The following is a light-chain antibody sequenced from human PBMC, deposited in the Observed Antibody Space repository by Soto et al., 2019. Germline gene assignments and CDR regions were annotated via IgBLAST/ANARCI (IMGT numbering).Light chain of an antibody. CDR2: DAS. CDR3: QQYNSYRT. V-gene: IGKV1-5*01. CDR1: QSISSW. Sequence: DIQIPQSPSTLSASVGARVTITCRASQSISSWLAWYQQKPGKAPKLLIYDASSLESGVPSRFSGSGPGTEFTLTISSLQPDDFATYYCQQYNSYRTFGQGTKVDIK. J-gene: IGKJ1*01.